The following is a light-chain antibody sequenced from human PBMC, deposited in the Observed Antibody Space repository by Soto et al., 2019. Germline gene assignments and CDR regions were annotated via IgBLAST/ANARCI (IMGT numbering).Light chain of an antibody. CDR2: GAS. Sequence: ENVLTQSPGTLSLSPGERATLSCRASQSVSGSYLAWYQQKPGQAPRLLIYGASTRATDMPGTFSGRGSGTEFTLTISSLQSEDFAVYSCQQYNEWPRTFGQGTKVDIK. V-gene: IGKV3-15*01. J-gene: IGKJ1*01. CDR3: QQYNEWPRT. CDR1: QSVSGSY.